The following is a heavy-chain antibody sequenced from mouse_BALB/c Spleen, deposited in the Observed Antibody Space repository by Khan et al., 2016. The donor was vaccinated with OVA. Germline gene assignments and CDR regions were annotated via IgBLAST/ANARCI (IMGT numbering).Heavy chain of an antibody. CDR1: GYTFTSYW. J-gene: IGHJ2*01. CDR2: INPTSGYT. V-gene: IGHV1-7*01. CDR3: ARDRIDY. Sequence: VQLQESGAELAKPGASVKMSCTASGYTFTSYWMHWIKQRPGQGLEWIGYINPTSGYTDYNQTFKDKATLTADKSSSTAYMQLSSLTSDDSAVYYCARDRIDYWGQGTALTVSA.